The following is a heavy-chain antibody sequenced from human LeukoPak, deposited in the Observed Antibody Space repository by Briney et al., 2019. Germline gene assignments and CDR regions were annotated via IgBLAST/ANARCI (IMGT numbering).Heavy chain of an antibody. CDR1: GGSISSSNW. CDR3: ARGNYYDSSGYAFDI. J-gene: IGHJ3*02. CDR2: IYHSGST. V-gene: IGHV4-4*02. D-gene: IGHD3-22*01. Sequence: PSGTLSLTCAVSGGSISSSNWWSWVRQPPGKGLEWIGEIYHSGSTNYNPSLKSRVTISVDKSKNQFSLKLSSVTAADTAVYYCARGNYYDSSGYAFDIWGQGTMVTVSS.